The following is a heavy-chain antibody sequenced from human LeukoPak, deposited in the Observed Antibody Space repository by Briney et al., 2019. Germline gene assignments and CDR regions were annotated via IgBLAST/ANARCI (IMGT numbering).Heavy chain of an antibody. D-gene: IGHD2-21*02. CDR1: GFTFSDYY. CDR2: ISNSGTTI. Sequence: PGGSLRLSCAASGFTFSDYYMSWIRQAPGKGLEWVSYISNSGTTIYYADSVKGRFTISRDSAKNSLYLQMNSLRAEDTAVYYCARATIFVVTHYYYMDVWGKGTTVTVSS. CDR3: ARATIFVVTHYYYMDV. J-gene: IGHJ6*03. V-gene: IGHV3-11*04.